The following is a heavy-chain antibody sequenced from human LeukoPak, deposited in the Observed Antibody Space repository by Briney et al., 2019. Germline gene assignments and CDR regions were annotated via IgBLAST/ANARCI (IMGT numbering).Heavy chain of an antibody. Sequence: RPGGTLRLSCAASGFTFSSYGMSWVRQAPGKGLEWVSAISGSGGSTYYADSVKGRFTISRDNSKNTLYLQMGSLRAEDMAVYYCARVASGYFDYWGQGTLVTVSS. CDR1: GFTFSSYG. CDR3: ARVASGYFDY. J-gene: IGHJ4*02. D-gene: IGHD5-12*01. CDR2: ISGSGGST. V-gene: IGHV3-23*01.